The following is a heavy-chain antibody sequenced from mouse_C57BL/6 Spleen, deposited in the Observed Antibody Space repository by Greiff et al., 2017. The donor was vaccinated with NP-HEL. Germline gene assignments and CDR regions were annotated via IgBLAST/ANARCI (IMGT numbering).Heavy chain of an antibody. CDR1: GFTFSSYG. J-gene: IGHJ1*03. D-gene: IGHD2-2*01. CDR3: ASEGGVTTGYFDV. Sequence: EVMLVESGGDLVKPGGSLKLSCAASGFTFSSYGMSWVRQTPDKRLEWVATISSGGSYTYYPDSVKGRFTISRDNAKNTLYLQMSSLKSEGTAMYYGASEGGVTTGYFDVWGTGTTVTVSS. V-gene: IGHV5-6*01. CDR2: ISSGGSYT.